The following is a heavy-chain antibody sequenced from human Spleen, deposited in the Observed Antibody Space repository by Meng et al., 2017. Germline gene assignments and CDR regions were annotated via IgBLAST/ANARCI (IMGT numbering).Heavy chain of an antibody. CDR2: INHSGST. J-gene: IGHJ4*02. D-gene: IGHD3-22*01. CDR1: GGSFSGYY. V-gene: IGHV4-34*01. Sequence: SETLSLTCAVYGGSFSGYYWSWIRQPPGKGLEWIGEINHSGSTNYNPSLKSRVTISVDTSKNQFSLKLSSVTAADTAVYYCARGPHTYYYDSSGAPPLHWGQGPLVTVSS. CDR3: ARGPHTYYYDSSGAPPLH.